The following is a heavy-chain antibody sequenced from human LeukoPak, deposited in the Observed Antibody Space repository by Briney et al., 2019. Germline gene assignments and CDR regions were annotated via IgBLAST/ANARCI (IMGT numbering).Heavy chain of an antibody. CDR1: GFTFSSYW. D-gene: IGHD6-6*01. CDR2: IKQDGSEK. Sequence: GGSLRLSCAASGFTFSSYWMSWVRRAPGKGLEWVANIKQDGSEKYYVDSVKGRFTISRDNAKNSLYLQMNSLRAEDTAVYYCARDAEYLYYYYYYYMDVWGKGTTVTVSS. V-gene: IGHV3-7*01. CDR3: ARDAEYLYYYYYYYMDV. J-gene: IGHJ6*03.